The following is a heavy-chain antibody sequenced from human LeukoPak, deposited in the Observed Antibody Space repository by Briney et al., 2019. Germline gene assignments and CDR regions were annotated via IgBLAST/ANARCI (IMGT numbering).Heavy chain of an antibody. CDR1: GYSISSGYY. CDR2: IYHSGST. D-gene: IGHD3-10*02. Sequence: SETLSLTCTVSGYSISSGYYWGWIRQPPGKGLEWIGSIYHSGSTYYNPSLKSRVTISVDTSKNQFSLKLSSVTAADTAVYYCARALGSGSSEEGNWFDPWGQGTLVTVSS. CDR3: ARALGSGSSEEGNWFDP. J-gene: IGHJ5*02. V-gene: IGHV4-38-2*02.